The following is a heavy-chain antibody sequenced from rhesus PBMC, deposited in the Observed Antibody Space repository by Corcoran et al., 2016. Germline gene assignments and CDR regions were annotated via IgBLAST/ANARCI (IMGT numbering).Heavy chain of an antibody. CDR2: IYWDDDM. Sequence: QVTLKESGPALVKPTQTLTLTCTFSGFSLSPSGLGVGWIVPPPGQALEWLASIYWDDDMFYTTSLKSRLTISKDTSKNPVVLTMTNMDPVDTATYYCVRIQYISGKNRFDVWGAGVLVTVSS. V-gene: IGHV2S1*01. J-gene: IGHJ5-1*01. CDR1: GFSLSPSGLG. CDR3: VRIQYISGKNRFDV. D-gene: IGHD4-23*01.